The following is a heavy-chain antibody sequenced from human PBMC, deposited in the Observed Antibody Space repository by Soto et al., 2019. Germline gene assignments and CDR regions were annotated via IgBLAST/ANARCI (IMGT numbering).Heavy chain of an antibody. V-gene: IGHV4-59*01. CDR1: GGSISSNY. CDR2: VYNSGST. Sequence: LSLTCTVSGGSISSNYWTWIRQPPGKGLEWIGYVYNSGSTNYNPSLKSRVTISEDTSKSQFSLKVNSMTAADTAVYYCARYRREAVAGYTLDNWGQGILVTVS. D-gene: IGHD6-13*01. J-gene: IGHJ4*02. CDR3: ARYRREAVAGYTLDN.